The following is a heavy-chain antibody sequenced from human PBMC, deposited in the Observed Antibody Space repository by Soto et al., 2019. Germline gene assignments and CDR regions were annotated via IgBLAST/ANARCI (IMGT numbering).Heavy chain of an antibody. J-gene: IGHJ4*02. CDR2: IKQDGSEK. Sequence: GGSLRLSCAASGFTFSSYWMSWVRQAPGKGLEWVANIKQDGSEKYYVDSVKGRFTISRDNAKNSLYLQMNSLRAEDTAVYYCATDPQYYDFWSPTPIFDYWGQGTLVTVSS. CDR1: GFTFSSYW. CDR3: ATDPQYYDFWSPTPIFDY. V-gene: IGHV3-7*01. D-gene: IGHD3-3*01.